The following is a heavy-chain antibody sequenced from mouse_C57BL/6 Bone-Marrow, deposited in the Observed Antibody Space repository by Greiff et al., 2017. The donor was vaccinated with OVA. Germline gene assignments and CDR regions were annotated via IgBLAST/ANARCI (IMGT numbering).Heavy chain of an antibody. J-gene: IGHJ2*01. CDR1: GFNIKNTY. D-gene: IGHD4-1*01. Sequence: EVKLMESVAELVRPGASVKLSCTASGFNIKNTYMHWVKQSPEQSLEWIGRIDPANGNTKYAPKFQGKATITADTSSNTAYLQLSSLTSEDPAIYYCARSLGRPLFDYGGQGTTLTVSS. V-gene: IGHV14-3*01. CDR3: ARSLGRPLFDY. CDR2: IDPANGNT.